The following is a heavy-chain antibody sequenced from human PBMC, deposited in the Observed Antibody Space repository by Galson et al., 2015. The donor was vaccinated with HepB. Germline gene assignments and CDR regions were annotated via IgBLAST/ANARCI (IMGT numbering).Heavy chain of an antibody. J-gene: IGHJ4*01. CDR3: AKYLLATPGNVRTFDY. V-gene: IGHV3-23*01. D-gene: IGHD6-6*01. CDR2: INENGDAT. Sequence: SLRLSCAASGFTFSTYSMTWVRQAPGKGLDWVSVINENGDATYYVDSAKGRFTISRDNSKNTLYLHMNSLRVEDTAVYYCAKYLLATPGNVRTFDYWGHGTPVTGSS. CDR1: GFTFSTYS.